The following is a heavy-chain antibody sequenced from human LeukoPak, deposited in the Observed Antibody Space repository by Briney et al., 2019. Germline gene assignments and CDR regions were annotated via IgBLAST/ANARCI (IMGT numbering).Heavy chain of an antibody. D-gene: IGHD6-13*01. J-gene: IGHJ4*02. CDR1: GFTFSSYS. CDR3: ARGDGSSWFNF. V-gene: IGHV3-21*01. CDR2: ISSSISYI. Sequence: GGSLRLSCAASGFTFSSYSMNWVRQAPGKGLGWVSSISSSISYIYYADSVKGRFTISRDNAKNSLYLQMNSLRAQDTAVYYCARGDGSSWFNFWGQGTLVTVSS.